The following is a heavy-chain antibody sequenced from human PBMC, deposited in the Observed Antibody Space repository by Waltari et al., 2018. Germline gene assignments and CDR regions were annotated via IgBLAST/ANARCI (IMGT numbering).Heavy chain of an antibody. CDR2: MNPTTGAT. V-gene: IGHV1-8*02. Sequence: QVQLLQSGAEVKKPGASVKVSCQASGYTFTTYEINWVRQASGQGLEWMGGMNPTTGATGFAQRFQGRVTMTRDTSFNTAYMELSTLTSEDTALYYCARGRDVYAGFDYNWFDPWGPGTLVTVSS. CDR3: ARGRDVYAGFDYNWFDP. J-gene: IGHJ5*02. D-gene: IGHD5-12*01. CDR1: GYTFTTYE.